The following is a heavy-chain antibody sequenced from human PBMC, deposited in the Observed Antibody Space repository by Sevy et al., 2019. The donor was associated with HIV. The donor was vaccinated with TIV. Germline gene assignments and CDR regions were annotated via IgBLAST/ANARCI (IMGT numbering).Heavy chain of an antibody. CDR2: ISGSGGST. CDR3: AKGVSSWYGSGMDV. J-gene: IGHJ6*03. CDR1: GFTFSSYA. Sequence: GGSLRLSCVASGFTFSSYAMSWVRQAPGKGLEWVSAISGSGGSTYYADSVKGRFTISRDNSKNTLYLQMNSLRAEDTAVYYCAKGVSSWYGSGMDVWGKGTTVTVS. D-gene: IGHD6-13*01. V-gene: IGHV3-23*01.